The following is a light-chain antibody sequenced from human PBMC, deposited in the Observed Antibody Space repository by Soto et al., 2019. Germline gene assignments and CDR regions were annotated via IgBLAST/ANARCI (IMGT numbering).Light chain of an antibody. CDR2: SAS. CDR1: QDIKNF. V-gene: IGKV1-39*01. Sequence: DIQMTQSPSSLSASVGDRVTITCRASQDIKNFLNWYRQRPGKAPELLIYSASTLQSGVPSRFTGRGSGTTFTLTITSLQPEDSATYYCQQSHSIPLTFGGGTKVQI. J-gene: IGKJ4*01. CDR3: QQSHSIPLT.